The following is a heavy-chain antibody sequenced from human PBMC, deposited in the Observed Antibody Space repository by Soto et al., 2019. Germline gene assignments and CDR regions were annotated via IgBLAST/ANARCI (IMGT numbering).Heavy chain of an antibody. Sequence: EVQLLESGGGLVQPGGSLSLSCAASGFTFSSYAMSWVRQAPGKGLEWVSAISGSGGSTYYADSLNGRFTISRDNSKKTLYLQMNRLRAEDTAVYYCAKENGYSSSWFEFDYWGQGPLVTVSS. J-gene: IGHJ4*02. CDR1: GFTFSSYA. D-gene: IGHD6-13*01. CDR2: ISGSGGST. CDR3: AKENGYSSSWFEFDY. V-gene: IGHV3-23*01.